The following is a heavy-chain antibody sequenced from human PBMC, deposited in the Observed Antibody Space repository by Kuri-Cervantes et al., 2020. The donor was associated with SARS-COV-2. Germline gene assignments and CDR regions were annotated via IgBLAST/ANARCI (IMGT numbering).Heavy chain of an antibody. J-gene: IGHJ3*02. CDR2: ISSSSSYI. V-gene: IGHV3-21*01. D-gene: IGHD4-17*01. CDR3: ARDQTGDSAVGAAFDI. Sequence: GESLKISCAACGFTFSSYSMNWVRQAPGKGLEWVSSISSSSSYIYYADSVKGRFTISRDNAKNSLYRQMNSMRAEDTAVYYCARDQTGDSAVGAAFDIWGQGTMVTVSS. CDR1: GFTFSSYS.